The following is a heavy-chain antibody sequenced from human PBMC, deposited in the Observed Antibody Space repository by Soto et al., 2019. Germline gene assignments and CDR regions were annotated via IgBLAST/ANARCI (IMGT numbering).Heavy chain of an antibody. CDR2: ISGSGGST. V-gene: IGHV3-23*01. J-gene: IGHJ4*02. CDR3: AKDRWFGELFPPLIDF. Sequence: GGSLRLSCAASGFTFSSYAMSWVRQAPGKGLEWVSAISGSGGSTYYADSVKGRFTISRDNSKNTLYLQMNSLRAEDTAVYYCAKDRWFGELFPPLIDFWGQGTLVTVSS. CDR1: GFTFSSYA. D-gene: IGHD3-10*01.